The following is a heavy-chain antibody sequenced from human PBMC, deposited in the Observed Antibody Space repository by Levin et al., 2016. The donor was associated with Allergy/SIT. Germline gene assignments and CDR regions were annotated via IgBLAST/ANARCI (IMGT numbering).Heavy chain of an antibody. CDR3: AVDAPGTYYYYAMDV. V-gene: IGHV1-2*02. J-gene: IGHJ6*02. Sequence: ASVKVSCKASGYTFTGYYMHWVRQAPGQGLEWMGWINPNSGGTNYAQNFQDRVSMTTDTSTRTAYMELRSLRSDDTAVYYCAVDAPGTYYYYAMDVWGQGTTVTVSS. CDR1: GYTFTGYY. CDR2: INPNSGGT.